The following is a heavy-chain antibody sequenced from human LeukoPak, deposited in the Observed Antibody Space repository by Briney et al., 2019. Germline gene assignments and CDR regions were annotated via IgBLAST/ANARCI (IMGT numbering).Heavy chain of an antibody. CDR3: ARDSPTTASFDY. V-gene: IGHV1-69*06. J-gene: IGHJ4*02. Sequence: SVTVSCKASGYSFTSYSINWVRQAPGQGLEWMGGIIPIFGTANYAQKFQGRVTITADKSTSTAYMELSSLRSEDTAVYYCARDSPTTASFDYWGQGTLVTVSS. CDR1: GYSFTSYS. CDR2: IIPIFGTA. D-gene: IGHD4-17*01.